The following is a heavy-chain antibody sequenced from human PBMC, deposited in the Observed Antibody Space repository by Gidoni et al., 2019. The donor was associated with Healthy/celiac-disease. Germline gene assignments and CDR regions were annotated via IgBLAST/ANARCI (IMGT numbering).Heavy chain of an antibody. CDR1: GGTFSSYA. J-gene: IGHJ3*02. D-gene: IGHD6-19*01. CDR3: ARDRAIVSGWADAFDI. CDR2: IIPIFGTA. V-gene: IGHV1-69*01. Sequence: QEQLVQSGAEVQKPGSSVRVPCKASGGTFSSYASSWGRQAPGQGLEWMGGIIPIFGTANYAQKFQGRVTITADESTSTAYMELSSLRSEDTVVYYWARDRAIVSGWADAFDIWGQGIMVTVSS.